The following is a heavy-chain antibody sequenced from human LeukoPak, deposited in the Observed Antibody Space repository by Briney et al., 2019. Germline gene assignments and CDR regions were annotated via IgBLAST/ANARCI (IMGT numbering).Heavy chain of an antibody. CDR2: VSPPGGGT. D-gene: IGHD7-27*01. CDR1: GFTFSNHG. CDR3: ARDLAWGAFDY. V-gene: IGHV3-23*01. Sequence: GGSLRLSCAASGFTFSNHGMNWVRQAPGKGLEWLSGVSPPGGGTYYADSVKGRFTISRDDSKNTLSLQMNSLRVEDTAVYYCARDLAWGAFDYWGQGTLVTVSS. J-gene: IGHJ4*02.